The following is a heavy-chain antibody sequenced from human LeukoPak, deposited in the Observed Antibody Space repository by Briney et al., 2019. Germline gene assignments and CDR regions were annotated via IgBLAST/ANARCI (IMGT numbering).Heavy chain of an antibody. J-gene: IGHJ4*02. CDR1: GFTFSSYG. CDR2: IRYDGSNK. D-gene: IGHD7-27*01. CDR3: ARNWGLFDY. V-gene: IGHV3-30*02. Sequence: GGSLRPSCAASGFTFSSYGMHWVRQAPGKGLEWVAFIRYDGSNKYYADSVKGRFTISRDNAKNSLYLQMNSLRAEDTAVYYCARNWGLFDYWGQGTQVTVSS.